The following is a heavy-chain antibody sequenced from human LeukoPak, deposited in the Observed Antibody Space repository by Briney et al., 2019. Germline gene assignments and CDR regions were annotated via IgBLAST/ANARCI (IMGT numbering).Heavy chain of an antibody. D-gene: IGHD3-10*01. CDR3: AKDIKYSGSGSYYPGRNYYYYGMDV. CDR2: ISWNSGNI. CDR1: GFTFDDYA. V-gene: IGHV3-9*01. J-gene: IGHJ6*04. Sequence: PGGSLRLSCAASGFTFDDYAMHWVRQAPGKGLEWVSGISWNSGNIDYADSVKGRFTISRDNAKNSLYLQMNSLRAEDTALYYCAKDIKYSGSGSYYPGRNYYYYGMDVWGKGTTVTVSS.